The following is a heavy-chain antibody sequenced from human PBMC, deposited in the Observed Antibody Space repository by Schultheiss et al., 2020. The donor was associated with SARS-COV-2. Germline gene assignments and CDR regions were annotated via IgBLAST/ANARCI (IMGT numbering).Heavy chain of an antibody. Sequence: GGSLRLSCSASGFTFSSYAMHWVRQAPGKGLEYVSAISSNGGSTYYADSVKGRFTISRDNSKNTLYLQMSSLRAEDTAVYYCVKDQMITFGGVIVGSGELDYWGQGTLVTVSS. CDR3: VKDQMITFGGVIVGSGELDY. J-gene: IGHJ4*02. CDR2: ISSNGGST. CDR1: GFTFSSYA. V-gene: IGHV3-64D*06. D-gene: IGHD3-16*02.